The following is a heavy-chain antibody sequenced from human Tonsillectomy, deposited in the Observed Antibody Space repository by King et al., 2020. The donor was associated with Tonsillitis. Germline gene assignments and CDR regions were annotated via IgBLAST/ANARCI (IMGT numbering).Heavy chain of an antibody. D-gene: IGHD2-2*01. CDR2: IYYSGST. CDR1: GGSISSSSYY. CDR3: ARPSCSSISCYYYYMDV. V-gene: IGHV4-39*01. Sequence: QLQESGPGLVKPSETLSLTCTVSGGSISSSSYYWGWIRQPPGKGLEWIGSIYYSGSTYYNPSLKSRVTISVDPSKNPFFLKLSSVTAADPALYSCARPSCSSISCYYYYMDVWGKGTTVTVSS. J-gene: IGHJ6*03.